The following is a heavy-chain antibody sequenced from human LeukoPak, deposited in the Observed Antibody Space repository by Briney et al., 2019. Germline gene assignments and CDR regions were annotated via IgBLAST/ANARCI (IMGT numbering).Heavy chain of an antibody. D-gene: IGHD3-22*01. CDR1: GGSISSYY. CDR2: IYYSGST. Sequence: SETLSLTCTVSGGSISSYYWSWIRQPPGKGLEWIGYIYYSGSTNYNPSLKSRVTISVDTSKNQFSLKLCSVTAADTAVYYCARFGTYYYDSSGYADAFDIWGQGTMVTVSS. CDR3: ARFGTYYYDSSGYADAFDI. J-gene: IGHJ3*02. V-gene: IGHV4-59*01.